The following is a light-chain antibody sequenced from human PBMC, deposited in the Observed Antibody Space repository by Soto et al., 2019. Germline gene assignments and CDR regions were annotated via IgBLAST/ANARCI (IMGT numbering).Light chain of an antibody. CDR1: SSDVGGYNY. Sequence: QSALTHPRSVSGSPGQSVAIACPGVSSDVGGYNYVSWYQQHPGKAPKVMIYDVSKRPSGVPDRFSGSKSGDTASLTITGLQAEDEADYYCCSYAGGPYVFGTGTKVTVL. V-gene: IGLV2-11*01. J-gene: IGLJ1*01. CDR2: DVS. CDR3: CSYAGGPYV.